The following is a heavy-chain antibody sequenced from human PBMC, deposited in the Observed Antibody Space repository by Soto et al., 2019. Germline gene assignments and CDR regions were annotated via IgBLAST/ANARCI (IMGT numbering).Heavy chain of an antibody. D-gene: IGHD6-13*01. Sequence: TSETLSLTCTVSGGSIGTYYWSWIRQPPGKGLEWIGYIYYRGNTDYNPSLKSRVTISLDTPKSQFSLKLSSVTAEDTAVYYCARDPIAAAGTPFWDWYFDLWGRGTLVTVSS. CDR2: IYYRGNT. CDR1: GGSIGTYY. V-gene: IGHV4-59*12. CDR3: ARDPIAAAGTPFWDWYFDL. J-gene: IGHJ2*01.